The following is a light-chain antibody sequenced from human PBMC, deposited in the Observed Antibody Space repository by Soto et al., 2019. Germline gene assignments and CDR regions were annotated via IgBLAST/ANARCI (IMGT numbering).Light chain of an antibody. Sequence: EIVLTQSPVTLSLSPGERATLSCRASNSVSSDLLRYQQKPGQSPRLLISDASNSATGIPTRFSGSWSGTDFILTSSSLEPEDLAVYSGQQRNRWPLTFGGGTRVEIK. CDR2: DAS. CDR3: QQRNRWPLT. CDR1: NSVSSD. V-gene: IGKV3-11*01. J-gene: IGKJ4*01.